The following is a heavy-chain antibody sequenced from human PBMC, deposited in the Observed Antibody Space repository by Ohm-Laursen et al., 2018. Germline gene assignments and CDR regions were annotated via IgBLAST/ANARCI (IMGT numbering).Heavy chain of an antibody. D-gene: IGHD3-22*01. CDR1: GGSINSYY. Sequence: TLSLTCNVSGGSINSYYWSWIRQHAVKGLEWIGRIYGGGSTNYNPSLESRVTMSVDTSKGQLSLNLTSASSADTAVYYCAGEFYFDSSGYYYWGQGILVIVSS. CDR3: AGEFYFDSSGYYY. V-gene: IGHV4-4*07. CDR2: IYGGGST. J-gene: IGHJ4*02.